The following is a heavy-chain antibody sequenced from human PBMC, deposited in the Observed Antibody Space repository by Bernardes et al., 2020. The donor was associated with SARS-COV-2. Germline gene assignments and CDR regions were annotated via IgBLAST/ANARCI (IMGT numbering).Heavy chain of an antibody. V-gene: IGHV3-33*01. CDR3: ATEDGEWLES. J-gene: IGHJ5*01. CDR1: GFTFRDST. CDR2: IWHDGSRE. D-gene: IGHD4-17*01. Sequence: GGSLRLSCAASGFTFRDSTMHWVRQAPGQGLEWVAVIWHDGSREYYVDSVKGRFAISRDNSNYTLYLQMNNLRVEDTALYRCATEDGEWLESWGQGTLVTVSS.